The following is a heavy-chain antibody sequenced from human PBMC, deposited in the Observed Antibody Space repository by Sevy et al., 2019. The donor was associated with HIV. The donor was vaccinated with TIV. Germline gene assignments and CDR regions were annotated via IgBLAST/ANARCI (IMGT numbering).Heavy chain of an antibody. Sequence: GGSLRLSCAASGFTFSSYAMSWVRQAPGKGLEWVSAISGSGGSTYYADSVKGRFTISRDNSKNTLYLQMNSLRSEDTAVYYCARGDADSKRVYYYYYGMDVWGQGTTVTVSS. V-gene: IGHV3-23*01. CDR1: GFTFSSYA. CDR2: ISGSGGST. CDR3: ARGDADSKRVYYYYYGMDV. D-gene: IGHD2-21*01. J-gene: IGHJ6*02.